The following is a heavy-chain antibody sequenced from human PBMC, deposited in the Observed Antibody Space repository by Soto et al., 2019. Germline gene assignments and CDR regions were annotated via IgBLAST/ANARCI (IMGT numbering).Heavy chain of an antibody. Sequence: GGSLRLSCAASGFTFRGYGMHWVRQAPGRGLEWVALISYDGSNKYYADSVKGRFTISRDNSKNTLYLQMNSLRAEDTAVYYCAKVRITMIVVVIANLDYWGQGTLVTVSS. J-gene: IGHJ4*02. CDR1: GFTFRGYG. D-gene: IGHD3-22*01. CDR3: AKVRITMIVVVIANLDY. V-gene: IGHV3-30*18. CDR2: ISYDGSNK.